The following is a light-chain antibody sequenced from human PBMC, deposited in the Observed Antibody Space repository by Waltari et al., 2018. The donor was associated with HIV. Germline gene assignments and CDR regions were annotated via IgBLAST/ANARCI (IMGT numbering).Light chain of an antibody. Sequence: QPALTQATSVSGTVGQNVPLSCSGTIHTIGNYSLRWYQQIAHGAPKTVRFGTSLPSGIPDRFSASKSGTTASLTISGLQPEDEADYFCSTWDYSLTSWVFGGGTKLTVL. CDR2: GTS. CDR3: STWDYSLTSWV. J-gene: IGLJ3*02. CDR1: IHTIGNYS. V-gene: IGLV1-44*01.